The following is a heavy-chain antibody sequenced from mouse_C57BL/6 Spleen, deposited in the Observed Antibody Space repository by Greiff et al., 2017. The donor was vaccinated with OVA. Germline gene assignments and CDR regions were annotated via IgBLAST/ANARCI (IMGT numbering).Heavy chain of an antibody. Sequence: QVQLQQPGAELVMPGASVKLSCKASGYTFTSYWMHWVKQRPGQGLEWIGEIDPSDSYTNYNQKFKGKSTLTVDTSSSTAYMQLSSLTSEDSAVYYCARSDPTWFAYWGQGTLVTVSA. V-gene: IGHV1-69*01. J-gene: IGHJ3*01. CDR1: GYTFTSYW. CDR3: ARSDPTWFAY. CDR2: IDPSDSYT.